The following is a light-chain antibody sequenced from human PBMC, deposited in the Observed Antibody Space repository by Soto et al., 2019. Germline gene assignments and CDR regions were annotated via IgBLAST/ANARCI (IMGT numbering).Light chain of an antibody. CDR2: GVS. J-gene: IGKJ2*01. CDR3: QQYGISPYT. Sequence: IVLTQSPGTLSLSPGEKATLSCRASQSVYSNYLAWYQHKPGQAPRLLIYGVSTRATGIPDRFSGSASGTDXTLSIXRLEPEDFAVYYXQQYGISPYTFGQGAKLEIK. V-gene: IGKV3-20*01. CDR1: QSVYSNY.